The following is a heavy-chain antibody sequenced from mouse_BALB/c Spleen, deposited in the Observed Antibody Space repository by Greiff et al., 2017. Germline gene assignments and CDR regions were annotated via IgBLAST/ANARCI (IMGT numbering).Heavy chain of an antibody. CDR2: INPYNGAT. D-gene: IGHD2-10*02. V-gene: IGHV1-31*01. J-gene: IGHJ4*01. CDR1: GYSFTCYY. CDR3: AEYGNYGGAMDY. Sequence: EVKLEESGPELVKPGASVKISCKASGYSFTCYYMHWVKQSHVKSLEWIGRINPYNGATSYNQNFKDKASLTVDKSSSTAYMELHSLTSEDSAVYYCAEYGNYGGAMDYWGQGTSVTVSS.